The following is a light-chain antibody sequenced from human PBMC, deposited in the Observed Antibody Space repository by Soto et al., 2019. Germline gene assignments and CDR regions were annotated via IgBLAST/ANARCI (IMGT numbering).Light chain of an antibody. CDR3: TSYTSSSRV. Sequence: QSALTQPASVSGSRGQSITISCTGTSSDIGTYNFVSWYQQHPGKAPKLVIYEVSNRPSGVSSRFSGSKSGNTASLTISGLQAEDEADYFCTSYTSSSRVFGGGTKVTVL. V-gene: IGLV2-14*01. J-gene: IGLJ3*02. CDR2: EVS. CDR1: SSDIGTYNF.